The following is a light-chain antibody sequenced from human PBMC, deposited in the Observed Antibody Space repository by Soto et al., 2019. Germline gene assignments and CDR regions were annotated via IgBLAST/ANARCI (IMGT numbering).Light chain of an antibody. Sequence: DIQMTQSPSTLSASVGDRVTITCRASHSISSRLAWYQQKPGKDPKLLIYDASSFASGVTSRFSGGGSGTEFTLTISSMLHDDFATCYCHQYNSNQWTFGQGTKVEIK. V-gene: IGKV1-5*01. CDR3: HQYNSNQWT. CDR1: HSISSR. J-gene: IGKJ1*01. CDR2: DAS.